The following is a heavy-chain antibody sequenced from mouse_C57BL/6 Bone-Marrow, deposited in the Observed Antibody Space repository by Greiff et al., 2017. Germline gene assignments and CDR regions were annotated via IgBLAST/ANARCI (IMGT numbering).Heavy chain of an antibody. CDR3: TRERGYGSSPYYFDY. D-gene: IGHD1-1*01. CDR1: GFTFSSYA. V-gene: IGHV5-9-1*02. J-gene: IGHJ2*01. CDR2: ISSGGDYI. Sequence: EVQRVESGEGLVKPGGSLKLSCAASGFTFSSYAMSWVRQTPEKRLEWVAYISSGGDYIYYADTVKGRFTISRDTARNTLYLQMSSLKSEDTAMYYCTRERGYGSSPYYFDYWGQGTTLTVSS.